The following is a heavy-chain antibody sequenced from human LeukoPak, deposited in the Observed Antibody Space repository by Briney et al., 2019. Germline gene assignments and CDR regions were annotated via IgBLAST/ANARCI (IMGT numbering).Heavy chain of an antibody. D-gene: IGHD6-13*01. V-gene: IGHV4-34*01. CDR1: GSSITNYY. Sequence: SETLSLTCTVSGSSITNYYWSWIRQPPGKGLEWIGEINHSGSTNYNPSLKSRVTISVDTSKNQFSLKLSSVTAADTAVYYCARRRAAAGSGPLDYWGQGTLVTVSS. J-gene: IGHJ4*02. CDR2: INHSGST. CDR3: ARRRAAAGSGPLDY.